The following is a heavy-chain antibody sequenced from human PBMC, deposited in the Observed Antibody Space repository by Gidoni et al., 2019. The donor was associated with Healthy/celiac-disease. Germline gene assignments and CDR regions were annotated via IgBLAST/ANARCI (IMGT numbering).Heavy chain of an antibody. V-gene: IGHV1-69*04. CDR3: ASGQWELPQDY. CDR1: GGPFSSYA. J-gene: IGHJ4*02. Sequence: QVQLVQSGAEVKKPGSSVKVSCKASGGPFSSYAISWVRQAPGQGLEWMGRIIPILGIANYAQKFQGRVTITADKSTSTAYMELSSLRSEDTAVYYCASGQWELPQDYWGQGTLVTVSS. CDR2: IIPILGIA. D-gene: IGHD1-26*01.